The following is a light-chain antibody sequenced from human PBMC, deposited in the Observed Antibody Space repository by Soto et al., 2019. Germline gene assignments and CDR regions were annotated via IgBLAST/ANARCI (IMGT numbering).Light chain of an antibody. V-gene: IGKV3-20*01. J-gene: IGKJ3*01. Sequence: EIVLTQSPGTLSLSPGERATLSCRASQSVSSSYLGWYQQKPGQAPRLLIYGASGMATVIPDRFSGSGSGTDFTLATSRLEPEDFAVYYCQHYGGSPSFTFGPGTKVDIK. CDR2: GAS. CDR3: QHYGGSPSFT. CDR1: QSVSSSY.